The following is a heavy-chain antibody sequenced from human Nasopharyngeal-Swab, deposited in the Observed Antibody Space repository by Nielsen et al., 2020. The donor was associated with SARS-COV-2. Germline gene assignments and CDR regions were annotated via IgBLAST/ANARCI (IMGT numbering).Heavy chain of an antibody. D-gene: IGHD5-12*01. CDR2: IKEDGSEK. CDR3: ARDLGHSGYDLYDY. Sequence: GESLKISCAASGFTFSTYWMSWVRQVPGKGLGWVGNIKEDGSEKQYVDSVKGRFTMSRDNAKNSLYLQMNSLRAEDTAVYYCARDLGHSGYDLYDYWGQGTLVTVSS. V-gene: IGHV3-7*03. J-gene: IGHJ4*02. CDR1: GFTFSTYW.